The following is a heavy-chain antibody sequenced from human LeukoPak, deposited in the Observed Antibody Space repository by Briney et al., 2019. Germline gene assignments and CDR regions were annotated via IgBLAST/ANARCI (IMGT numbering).Heavy chain of an antibody. V-gene: IGHV3-30-3*01. J-gene: IGHJ4*02. D-gene: IGHD5-12*01. Sequence: GGSLRLSCAASGFTFSSYAMHWVRQAPGKGLEWVAVISYDGSNKYYADSVKGRFTISRDNSKNTLYLQMNSLRAEDTAVYYCARDRSGYDSIPSHYWGQGTLVTVSS. CDR1: GFTFSSYA. CDR3: ARDRSGYDSIPSHY. CDR2: ISYDGSNK.